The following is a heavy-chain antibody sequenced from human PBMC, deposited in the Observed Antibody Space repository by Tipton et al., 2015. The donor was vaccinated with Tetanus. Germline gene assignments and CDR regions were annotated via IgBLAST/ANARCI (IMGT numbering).Heavy chain of an antibody. V-gene: IGHV4-39*01. CDR3: ARHRLTGDTEYGMDV. D-gene: IGHD5-18*01. Sequence: TLSLTCTVSGASISGSRNFWGWIRQTPARGLEWIGSVDYTGHTYHNPSLRSRVSLSVDVSKNQFSLKLSSVTAADTAVYYCARHRLTGDTEYGMDVWGQGTTVTVSS. CDR2: VDYTGHT. CDR1: GASISGSRNF. J-gene: IGHJ6*02.